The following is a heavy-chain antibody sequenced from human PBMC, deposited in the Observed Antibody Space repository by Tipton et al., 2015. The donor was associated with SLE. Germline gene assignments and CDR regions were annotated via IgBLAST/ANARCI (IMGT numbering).Heavy chain of an antibody. V-gene: IGHV4-61*09. CDR2: IYTSGST. CDR1: GGSISSGSYY. Sequence: TLSLTCTVSGGSISSGSYYWSWIRQPAGKGLEWIGYIYTSGSTNYNPSLKSRVTISVDTSKNQFSLKLSSVTAADTAVYYCARGGSLRFFDIWGQGTMVTVSS. CDR3: ARGGSLRFFDI. D-gene: IGHD3-16*01. J-gene: IGHJ3*02.